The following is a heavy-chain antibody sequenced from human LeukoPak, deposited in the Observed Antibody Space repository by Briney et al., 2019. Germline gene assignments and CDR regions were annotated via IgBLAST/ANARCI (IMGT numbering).Heavy chain of an antibody. CDR1: GFTFSSYE. V-gene: IGHV3-48*03. CDR3: ARSPQTYYDILTGYHPPHYFDY. CDR2: ISSSGSTI. J-gene: IGHJ4*02. D-gene: IGHD3-9*01. Sequence: PGGSLRLSCAASGFTFSSYEMNWVRQAPGKGLEWVSYISSSGSTIYYADSVKGRFTISRDNATNSLYLQMNSLRAEDTAVYYCARSPQTYYDILTGYHPPHYFDYWGQGTLVTVSS.